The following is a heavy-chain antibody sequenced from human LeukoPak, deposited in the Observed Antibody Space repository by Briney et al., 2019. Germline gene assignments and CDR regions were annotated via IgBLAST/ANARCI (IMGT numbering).Heavy chain of an antibody. CDR1: GFTFSTYW. Sequence: GGSLRLSCAASGFTFSTYWMTWVRQAPGKGLEWVANIKQDGSEKYFVDSVKGRFTISRDNSKNTLYLQMNSLRAEDTAVYYCAKNPRNYGSSHFDYWGQGTLVTVSS. J-gene: IGHJ4*02. CDR2: IKQDGSEK. CDR3: AKNPRNYGSSHFDY. V-gene: IGHV3-7*03. D-gene: IGHD3-10*01.